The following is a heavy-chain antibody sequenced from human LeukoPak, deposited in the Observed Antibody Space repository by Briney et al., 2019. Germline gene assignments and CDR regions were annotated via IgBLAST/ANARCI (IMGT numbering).Heavy chain of an antibody. V-gene: IGHV4-34*01. CDR3: ARLHLVSSGWYPMVDS. CDR1: CGSFSGYY. CDR2: INHSGST. D-gene: IGHD6-19*01. J-gene: IGHJ4*02. Sequence: PSETLSFTCAVYCGSFSGYYWSWIRQPPGKGLEWIGQINHSGSTNYTPSLKSRVTISVDTSKNQFSLKLSSVTAADTAVYYCARLHLVSSGWYPMVDSWGQGTLVTVSS.